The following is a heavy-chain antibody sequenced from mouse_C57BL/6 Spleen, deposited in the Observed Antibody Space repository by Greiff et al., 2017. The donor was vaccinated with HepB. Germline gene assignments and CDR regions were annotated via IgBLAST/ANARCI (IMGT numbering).Heavy chain of an antibody. V-gene: IGHV1-42*01. J-gene: IGHJ4*01. CDR3: ASYYSYYYAMDY. Sequence: EVKLLESGPELVKPGASVKISCKASGYSFTGYYMNWVKQSPEKSLEWIGEINPSTGGTTYNQKFKAKATLTVDKSSSTANMQLKSLTSEDSAVYYCASYYSYYYAMDYWGQGTSVTVSS. CDR2: INPSTGGT. CDR1: GYSFTGYY. D-gene: IGHD1-1*02.